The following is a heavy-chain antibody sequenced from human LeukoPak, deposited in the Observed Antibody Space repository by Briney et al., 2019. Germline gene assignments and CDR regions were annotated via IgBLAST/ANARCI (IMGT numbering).Heavy chain of an antibody. CDR3: ARIIVGASFDY. CDR1: GGSVNNGPYY. D-gene: IGHD1-26*01. Sequence: SQTLSLTCTVSGGSVNNGPYYWSWIRQHPGKGLEWIGYISYTGGTYYNPSLESRVSMSVDTSKNQFSLKLSSVTAADTAMCYCARIIVGASFDYWGQGTLVTVSS. V-gene: IGHV4-31*03. CDR2: ISYTGGT. J-gene: IGHJ4*02.